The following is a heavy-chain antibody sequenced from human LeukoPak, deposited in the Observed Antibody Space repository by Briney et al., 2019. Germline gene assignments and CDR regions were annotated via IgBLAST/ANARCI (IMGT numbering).Heavy chain of an antibody. V-gene: IGHV3-30*18. D-gene: IGHD6-19*01. CDR2: ISYDGSNK. CDR1: GFTFSSYG. J-gene: IGHJ4*02. Sequence: GGSLRLSCAASGFTFSSYGMHWVRQAPGKGLEWVAVISYDGSNKYYADSVKGRFTISRDNSKNTLYLQMNSLRAEDTAVYYCAKGAYPGIAVASFDYCGQGTLVTVSS. CDR3: AKGAYPGIAVASFDY.